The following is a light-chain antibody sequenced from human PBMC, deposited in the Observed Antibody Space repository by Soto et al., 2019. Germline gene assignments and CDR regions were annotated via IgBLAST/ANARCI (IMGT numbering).Light chain of an antibody. Sequence: DIQMTQSPSTLSASVGDRVTFTCRASHHISNCLAWYQQKPGKTPSLLINAASTLQSGVPPRFSGSGSETDFTLTISNLQPDDFAAYYCQQYNSFPRTFGLGTKVEIK. CDR3: QQYNSFPRT. CDR2: AAS. V-gene: IGKV1-5*01. J-gene: IGKJ1*01. CDR1: HHISNC.